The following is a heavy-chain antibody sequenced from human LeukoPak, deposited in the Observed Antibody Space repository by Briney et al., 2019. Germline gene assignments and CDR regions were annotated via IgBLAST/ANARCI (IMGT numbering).Heavy chain of an antibody. CDR3: AGTVSGGSCYVDY. CDR1: GGSFSGYY. V-gene: IGHV4-34*01. D-gene: IGHD2-15*01. Sequence: PSETLSLTCAVYGGSFSGYYWSWIRQPPGKGLEWIGEINHSGSTNYNPSLKSRVTISVDTSKNQFSLKLSSVTAADTAVHYCAGTVSGGSCYVDYWGQGTLVTVSS. J-gene: IGHJ4*02. CDR2: INHSGST.